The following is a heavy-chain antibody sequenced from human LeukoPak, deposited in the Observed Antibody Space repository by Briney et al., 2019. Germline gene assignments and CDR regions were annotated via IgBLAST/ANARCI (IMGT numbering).Heavy chain of an antibody. CDR1: GFTFSSYA. V-gene: IGHV3-23*01. Sequence: GGSLILSCAASGFTFSSYAMSWVRQAPGKGLEWFSATTGGGDDTYYADSSEGRFTISRDNSKNTLYLQMNRRRAEYTAVYYCAKGSGISRPYYFDYWGQGALVTVSS. CDR2: TTGGGDDT. D-gene: IGHD6-19*01. CDR3: AKGSGISRPYYFDY. J-gene: IGHJ4*02.